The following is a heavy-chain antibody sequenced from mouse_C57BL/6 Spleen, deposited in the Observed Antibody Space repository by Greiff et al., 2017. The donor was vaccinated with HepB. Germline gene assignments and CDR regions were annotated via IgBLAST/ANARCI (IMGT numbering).Heavy chain of an antibody. V-gene: IGHV1-26*01. CDR3: ARAYSKGFAY. Sequence: EVQLQQSGPELVKPGASVKISCKASGYTFTDYYMNWVKQSHGKSLEWIGDINPNNGGTSYNQKFKGKATLTVDKSSSTAYMELRSLTSEDSAVYYCARAYSKGFAYWGQGTLVTVSA. J-gene: IGHJ3*01. CDR2: INPNNGGT. CDR1: GYTFTDYY. D-gene: IGHD2-5*01.